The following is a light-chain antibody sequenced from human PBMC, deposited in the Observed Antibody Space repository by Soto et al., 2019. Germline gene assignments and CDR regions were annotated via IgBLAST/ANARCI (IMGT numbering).Light chain of an antibody. V-gene: IGKV1-27*01. CDR1: QGIAPY. J-gene: IGKJ4*01. CDR3: QKYNRAPLT. CDR2: ATS. Sequence: DVQMTQSPSSLSAFVGDRVTITCRASQGIAPYLAWFQQKPGKVPKLLIYATSTLQSGVPSRFSGSGSGTDFTLTISSLQPEDVVTYCWQKYNRAPLTFGGGTKVEIK.